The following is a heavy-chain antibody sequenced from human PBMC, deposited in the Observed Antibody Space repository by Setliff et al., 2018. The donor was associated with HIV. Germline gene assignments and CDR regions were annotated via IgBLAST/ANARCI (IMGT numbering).Heavy chain of an antibody. CDR3: ATARFLESYPINAFDI. J-gene: IGHJ3*02. Sequence: AAVKVSCKVSGYTLTELSMHWVRQAPGKGLEWMGGFDPEDGETVYAQKFQGRVTMTEDTSTDTAYMELSSLRSEDTAVYYCATARFLESYPINAFDIWGQGTMVTVSS. D-gene: IGHD3-3*01. V-gene: IGHV1-24*01. CDR2: FDPEDGET. CDR1: GYTLTELS.